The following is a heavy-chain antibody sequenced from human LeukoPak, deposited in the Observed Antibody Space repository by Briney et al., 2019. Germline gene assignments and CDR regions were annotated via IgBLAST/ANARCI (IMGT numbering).Heavy chain of an antibody. Sequence: ASVKVSCKASGYTFSHNHMYWIRQAPGQGRECMGWISPDNGATNYAQKFQGRITMTGDTSIGTGYMELSSLTSDDTAIYFCARELGRNAFDVWGQGTLVTVSS. J-gene: IGHJ3*01. D-gene: IGHD3-10*01. V-gene: IGHV1-2*02. CDR2: ISPDNGAT. CDR3: ARELGRNAFDV. CDR1: GYTFSHNH.